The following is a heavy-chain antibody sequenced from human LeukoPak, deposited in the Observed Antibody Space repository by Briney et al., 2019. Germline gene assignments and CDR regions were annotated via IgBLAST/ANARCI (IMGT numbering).Heavy chain of an antibody. CDR3: ARVSTVTTRTFDY. J-gene: IGHJ4*02. D-gene: IGHD4-17*01. CDR2: IYYSGST. CDR1: GGSISSGGYY. V-gene: IGHV4-31*03. Sequence: SETLSLTCTVSGGSISSGGYYWSWIRQHPGKGLEWIGYIYYSGSTYYNPSLKSRVTISVDTSKSQFSLKLSSVTAADTAVYYCARVSTVTTRTFDYWGQGTLVTVSS.